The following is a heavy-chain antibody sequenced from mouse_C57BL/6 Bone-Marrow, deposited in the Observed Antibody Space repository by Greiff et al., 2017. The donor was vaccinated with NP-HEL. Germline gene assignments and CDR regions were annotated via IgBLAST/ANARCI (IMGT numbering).Heavy chain of an antibody. CDR1: GFSLTSYG. J-gene: IGHJ4*01. CDR3: AKIPCLDITTVVDAMDY. CDR2: IWRGGST. D-gene: IGHD1-1*01. V-gene: IGHV2-5*01. Sequence: QVQLQQSGPGLVQPSQSLSITCTVSGFSLTSYGVHWVRQSPGKGLEWLGVIWRGGSTDYNAAFMSRLSITKDNSNSQFFFKMNSLQAYDTAIYYCAKIPCLDITTVVDAMDYWGQGTSVTVSS.